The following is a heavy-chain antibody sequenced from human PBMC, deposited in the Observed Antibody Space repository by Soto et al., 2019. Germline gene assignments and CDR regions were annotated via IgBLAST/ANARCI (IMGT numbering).Heavy chain of an antibody. D-gene: IGHD3-3*01. CDR2: INEDSSYI. Sequence: EVQLVESGGGLVKPGGSLRLSCAASGFSFISYSMNWVRQAPGKGLEWVSSINEDSSYIYYAHSLRGRFTISRDNAKEPLSLPMTRLRTEDTGVYYCVRDFGWYFRSGYMGVWGDRATVTVSS. V-gene: IGHV3-21*02. CDR1: GFSFISYS. J-gene: IGHJ6*03. CDR3: VRDFGWYFRSGYMGV.